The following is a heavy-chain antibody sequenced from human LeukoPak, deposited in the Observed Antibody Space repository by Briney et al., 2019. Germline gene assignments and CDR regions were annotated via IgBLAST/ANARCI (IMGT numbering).Heavy chain of an antibody. CDR1: GGSISSGSYY. V-gene: IGHV4-61*02. Sequence: SETLSLTCTVSGGSISSGSYYWSWIRQPAGKGLEWIGRIYTSGSTNYNPSLKSRVTISVDTSKNQFSLKLSSVTAADTAVYFCARSVEGYCRGGSCYNYYYYMDVWGKGTTVTVSS. J-gene: IGHJ6*03. CDR3: ARSVEGYCRGGSCYNYYYYMDV. D-gene: IGHD2-15*01. CDR2: IYTSGST.